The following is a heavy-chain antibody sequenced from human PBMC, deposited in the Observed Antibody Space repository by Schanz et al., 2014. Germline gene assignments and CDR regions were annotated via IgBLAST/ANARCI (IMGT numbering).Heavy chain of an antibody. J-gene: IGHJ4*02. CDR2: TNGDGTNA. Sequence: EADLVESGGGAVRPGGSLRLSCAASGFTLSSYWMHWVRQVPGKGLEWVSCTNGDGTNAKYADSVKGRFTISRDNAKKTLSLQMISLRAEDTAVYYCARPRFDYGEVDYWGQGTLVTVSS. CDR3: ARPRFDYGEVDY. V-gene: IGHV3-74*01. CDR1: GFTLSSYW. D-gene: IGHD4-17*01.